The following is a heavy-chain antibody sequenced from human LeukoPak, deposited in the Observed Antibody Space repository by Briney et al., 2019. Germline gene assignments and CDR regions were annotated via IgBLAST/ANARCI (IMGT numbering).Heavy chain of an antibody. V-gene: IGHV4-34*01. J-gene: IGHJ3*01. Sequence: SETLSLTCADYGESFSGYYWSWIRQPPGKGLEWIGEINHSGSTNYNPSLKSRVTISVDTSKNQVSLRLSSVTAADTAVYYCARQVVAAATLSAFDFWGQGTMVTVSS. CDR3: ARQVVAAATLSAFDF. CDR1: GESFSGYY. D-gene: IGHD2-15*01. CDR2: INHSGST.